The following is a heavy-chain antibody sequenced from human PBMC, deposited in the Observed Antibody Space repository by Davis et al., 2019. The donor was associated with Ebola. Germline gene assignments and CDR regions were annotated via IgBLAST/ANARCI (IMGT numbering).Heavy chain of an antibody. D-gene: IGHD1-26*01. J-gene: IGHJ4*02. CDR1: GDSMNNYY. CDR2: IYYSGST. CDR3: ARTRNIVGAAPFDY. Sequence: MPSETLSLTCTVSGDSMNNYYWSWIRQSPGKGLEWIGYIYYSGSTHYNPSLNSRVSISVDTSKNQFSLKLSSVTAADTAVYYCARTRNIVGAAPFDYWGQGTLVTVSS. V-gene: IGHV4-59*08.